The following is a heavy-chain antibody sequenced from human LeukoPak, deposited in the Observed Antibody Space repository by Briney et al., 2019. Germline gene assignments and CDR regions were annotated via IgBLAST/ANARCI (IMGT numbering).Heavy chain of an antibody. D-gene: IGHD3-22*01. V-gene: IGHV3-9*01. CDR1: GFTFDDYA. Sequence: GGSLRLSCAASGFTFDDYAMHWVRQAPGKGLEWVSGISWNSGSIGYADSVKGRSTISRDNAKNSLYLQMNSLRAEDTALYYCAKDHGPFYDSSGYPIDYWGQGTLVTVSS. J-gene: IGHJ4*02. CDR3: AKDHGPFYDSSGYPIDY. CDR2: ISWNSGSI.